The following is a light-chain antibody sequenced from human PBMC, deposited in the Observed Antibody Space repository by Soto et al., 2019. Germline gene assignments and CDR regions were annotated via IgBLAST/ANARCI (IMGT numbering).Light chain of an antibody. J-gene: IGLJ2*01. V-gene: IGLV1-44*01. Sequence: QSVLTQPPSASGTPGQRVTISCSGSSSNIGRNTVNWYQQLPGMAPKLLIYSNNQRPSGVPDRFSGSKSGTSASLAISGRQSEDEADYYCAAWDDSPNGPVFGGGTKLTVL. CDR2: SNN. CDR3: AAWDDSPNGPV. CDR1: SSNIGRNT.